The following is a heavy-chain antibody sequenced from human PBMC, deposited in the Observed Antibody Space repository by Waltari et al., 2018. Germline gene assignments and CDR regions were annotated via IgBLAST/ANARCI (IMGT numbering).Heavy chain of an antibody. CDR1: GGSISSYY. CDR2: IYYSGST. D-gene: IGHD3-3*01. Sequence: QVQLQESGPGLVKPSETLSLTCTVSGGSISSYYWSWIRQPPGKGLEWIGYIYYSGSTNYNPSLKSRVTISVDTSKNQFSLKLSSVTAADTAVYYCARGTTWYDFWSGYYVDYWGQGTLVTVSS. CDR3: ARGTTWYDFWSGYYVDY. V-gene: IGHV4-59*01. J-gene: IGHJ4*02.